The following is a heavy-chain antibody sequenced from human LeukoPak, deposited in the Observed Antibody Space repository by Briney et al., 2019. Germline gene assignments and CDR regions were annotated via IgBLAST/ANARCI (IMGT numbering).Heavy chain of an antibody. CDR3: AKDLGGQPTVDAFDI. CDR1: GFTFSSYG. CDR2: IWYDGSNK. D-gene: IGHD6-13*01. Sequence: PERSLRLSCAASGFTFSSYGMHWVRQAPGKGLEWVAVIWYDGSNKYYADSVKGRFTISRDNSKNTLYLQMNSLRAEDTAVYYCAKDLGGQPTVDAFDIWGQGTMVTVSS. J-gene: IGHJ3*02. V-gene: IGHV3-33*06.